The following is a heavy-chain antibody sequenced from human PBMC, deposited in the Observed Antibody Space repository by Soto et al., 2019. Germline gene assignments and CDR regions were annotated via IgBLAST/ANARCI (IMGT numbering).Heavy chain of an antibody. CDR1: GYTFPSYG. CDR3: ARFSGGSYNTYYFYYGMDV. Sequence: DSVKVSCKASGYTFPSYGISWVRQAPGQGLDWMGWISAYNGNTKYAQDLQGRVTMTTDTSTSTAYMELRSLRSDDTAAYYCARFSGGSYNTYYFYYGMDVSGQGTSLTVS. J-gene: IGHJ6*02. V-gene: IGHV1-18*01. D-gene: IGHD2-15*01. CDR2: ISAYNGNT.